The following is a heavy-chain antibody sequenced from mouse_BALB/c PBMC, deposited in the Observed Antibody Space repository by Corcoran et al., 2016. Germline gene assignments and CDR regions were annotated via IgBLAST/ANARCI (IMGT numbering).Heavy chain of an antibody. CDR1: GYSFPGYT. CDR2: INPYNGGT. D-gene: IGHD1-1*01. CDR3: ARGDYGSSPWFAY. V-gene: IGHV1-18*01. Sequence: EVQLQQSGPELVKPGASMKISCKASGYSFPGYTMNWVKQSHGKILEWIGRINPYNGGTSYNQKFKGKATLTVDKSSSTAYMELLSLTSEDSAVYYCARGDYGSSPWFAYWGQGTLVTVS. J-gene: IGHJ3*01.